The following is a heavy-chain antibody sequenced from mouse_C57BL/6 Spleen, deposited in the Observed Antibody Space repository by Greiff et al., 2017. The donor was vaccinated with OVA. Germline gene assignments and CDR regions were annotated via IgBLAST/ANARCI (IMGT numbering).Heavy chain of an antibody. V-gene: IGHV1-81*01. CDR1: GYTFTSYG. Sequence: QVQLQQSGAELARPGASVKLSCKASGYTFTSYGISWVKQRTGQGLEWIGEIYPRSGNPYYNEKFKGKATLTADKSSSTAYMALRSLTSEDSAVYFCARGDSNLYYCDDWGQGTTLTVSS. CDR3: ARGDSNLYYCDD. CDR2: IYPRSGNP. J-gene: IGHJ2*01. D-gene: IGHD2-5*01.